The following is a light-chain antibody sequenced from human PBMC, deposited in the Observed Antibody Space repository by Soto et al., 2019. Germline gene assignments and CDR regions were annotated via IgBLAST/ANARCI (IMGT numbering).Light chain of an antibody. CDR3: QQRSNWPPIT. CDR1: QSFNSIY. J-gene: IGKJ5*01. Sequence: EIVLTQSPGTLSLSPGERATLSCRASQSFNSIYLAWYQQKPGQAPRLLIYGASSRATGIPDRFSGSGSGTDFTLTISSLEPEDFLVYYCQQRSNWPPITFGQGTRLEIK. V-gene: IGKV3D-20*02. CDR2: GAS.